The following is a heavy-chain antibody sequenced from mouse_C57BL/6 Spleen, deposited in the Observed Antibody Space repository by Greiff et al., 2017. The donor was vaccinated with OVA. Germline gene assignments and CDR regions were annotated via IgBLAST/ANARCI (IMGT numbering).Heavy chain of an antibody. CDR1: GYTFTSYW. V-gene: IGHV1-55*01. J-gene: IGHJ4*01. D-gene: IGHD3-2*02. CDR3: AREGTAQAPYAMDY. Sequence: QVQLQQPGAELVKPGASVKMSCKASGYTFTSYWITWVKQRPGQGLEWIGDIYPGSGSTNYNEKFKSKATLTVDTSSSTAYMQLSSLTSEDSAVDYCAREGTAQAPYAMDYWGQGTSVTVSS. CDR2: IYPGSGST.